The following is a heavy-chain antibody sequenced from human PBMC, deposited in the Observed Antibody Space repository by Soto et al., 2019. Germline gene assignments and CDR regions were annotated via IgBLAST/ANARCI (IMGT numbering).Heavy chain of an antibody. CDR1: GFTVSSNY. CDR3: ARDGQAYYDSSGYPRGGFDY. CDR2: IYSGGST. D-gene: IGHD3-22*01. V-gene: IGHV3-53*01. J-gene: IGHJ4*02. Sequence: PGGSLRLSCAASGFTVSSNYMSWVRQAPGKGLEWVSVIYSGGSTYYADSVKGRFTISRDNSKNTLYLQMNSLRAEDTAVYYCARDGQAYYDSSGYPRGGFDYWGQGTLVTVSS.